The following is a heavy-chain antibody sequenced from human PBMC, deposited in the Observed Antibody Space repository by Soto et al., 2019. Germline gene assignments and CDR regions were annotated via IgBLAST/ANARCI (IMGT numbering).Heavy chain of an antibody. CDR3: AETTSLQWYYRDV. CDR1: GDSVSSNSAA. D-gene: IGHD1-7*01. J-gene: IGHJ6*03. V-gene: IGHV6-1*01. Sequence: SQTLSLTCAISGDSVSSNSAAWNWIRQSPSRGLEWLGRTYYRSRWYNDYAVSVKSRITVNPDTSKNQFSLHLNSVTPEDTAVYYCAETTSLQWYYRDVWKKGTPVPVSS. CDR2: TYYRSRWYN.